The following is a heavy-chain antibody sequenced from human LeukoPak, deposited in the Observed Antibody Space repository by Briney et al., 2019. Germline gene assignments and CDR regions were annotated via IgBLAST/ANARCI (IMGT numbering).Heavy chain of an antibody. V-gene: IGHV4-31*03. CDR1: GGSISSGGYY. Sequence: SETLSLTCTVSGGSISSGGYYWSWIRQHPGKGLEWIGYIYYSGSTYYNPSLKSRVTISVDTSKNQFSLKLSSVTAADTAAYYCARLYYDSSRYPNWFDPWGQGTLVTVSS. CDR2: IYYSGST. CDR3: ARLYYDSSRYPNWFDP. J-gene: IGHJ5*02. D-gene: IGHD3-22*01.